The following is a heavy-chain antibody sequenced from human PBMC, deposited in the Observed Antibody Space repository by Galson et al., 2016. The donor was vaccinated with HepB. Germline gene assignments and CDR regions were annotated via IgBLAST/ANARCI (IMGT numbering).Heavy chain of an antibody. CDR2: IYWDDTQ. CDR3: AHAHWRDLSLFDC. V-gene: IGHV2-5*02. CDR1: GFSITSSAVA. Sequence: PALVKPTQTLSLTCTLSGFSITSSAVAVGWIRQPPGRALEWLALIYWDDTQRYSPSLRSRLTISKDTPKNQVALTMTNMDPVDTATYYCAHAHWRDLSLFDCWGQGIPVTVSS. J-gene: IGHJ4*02. D-gene: IGHD1-1*01.